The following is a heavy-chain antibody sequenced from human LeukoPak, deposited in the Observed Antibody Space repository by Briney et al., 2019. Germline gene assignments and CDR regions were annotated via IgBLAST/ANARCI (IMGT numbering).Heavy chain of an antibody. CDR1: GGTFSSYA. CDR3: ARDGEMGATRY. CDR2: IIPIFGTA. J-gene: IGHJ4*02. D-gene: IGHD1-26*01. V-gene: IGHV1-69*05. Sequence: SVKVSCKASGGTFSSYAISWVRQAPGQGLEWMGRIIPIFGTANYAQKFQGRVTITTDESTSTAYTELSSLRSEDTAVYYCARDGEMGATRYWGQGTLVTVSS.